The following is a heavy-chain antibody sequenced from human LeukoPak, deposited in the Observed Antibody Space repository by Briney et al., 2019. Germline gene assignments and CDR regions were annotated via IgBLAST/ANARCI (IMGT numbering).Heavy chain of an antibody. CDR3: ASSTTVTTPLTNYYYYGMDV. CDR2: IYHSGST. J-gene: IGHJ6*02. CDR1: GGSISSGGYS. D-gene: IGHD4-17*01. V-gene: IGHV4-30-2*01. Sequence: PSQTLSLTCAVSGGSISSGGYSWSWLRQPPGKGLEWIGYIYHSGSTYYNPSLKSRVTISVDRSKNQFSLKLSSVTAADTAVYYCASSTTVTTPLTNYYYYGMDVWGQGTTVTVSS.